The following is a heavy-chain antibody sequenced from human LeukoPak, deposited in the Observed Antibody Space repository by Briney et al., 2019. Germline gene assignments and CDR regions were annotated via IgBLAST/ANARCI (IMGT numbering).Heavy chain of an antibody. Sequence: SVRVSCKASGGTFSSYAISWVRQAPGQGLEWMGGIIPIFGTANYAQKFQGRVTITTDESTSTAYMELSSLRSEDTAVYYCARKDTAMGPFDYWGQGTLVTVSS. CDR2: IIPIFGTA. CDR3: ARKDTAMGPFDY. J-gene: IGHJ4*02. D-gene: IGHD5-18*01. V-gene: IGHV1-69*05. CDR1: GGTFSSYA.